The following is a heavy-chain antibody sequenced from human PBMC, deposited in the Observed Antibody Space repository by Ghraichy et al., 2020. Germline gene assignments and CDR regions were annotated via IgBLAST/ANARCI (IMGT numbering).Heavy chain of an antibody. CDR3: ARDSGAIRGVLRFDP. J-gene: IGHJ5*02. V-gene: IGHV3-33*01. D-gene: IGHD3-16*01. CDR2: IWYDGSNK. CDR1: GFTFSSYG. Sequence: GESLNISCAASGFTFSSYGMHWVRQAPGKGLEWVAVIWYDGSNKYYADSVKGRFTISRDNSKNTLYLQMNSLRAEDTAVYYCARDSGAIRGVLRFDPWGQGTLVTVSS.